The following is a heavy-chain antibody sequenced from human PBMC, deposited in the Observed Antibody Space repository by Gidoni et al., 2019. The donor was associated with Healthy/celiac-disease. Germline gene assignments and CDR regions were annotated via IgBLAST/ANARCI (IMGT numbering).Heavy chain of an antibody. J-gene: IGHJ4*02. D-gene: IGHD3-22*01. Sequence: QVQLQESGPGLVKPSETLSLTCTVSGGSISSYYWSWIRQPPGKGLAWIGYIYYIGSTNYNPSLKGRVTISVNTSKNQFSLKLSSVTAADTAVYYCARGSYYYDSSGYGYWGQGTLVTVSS. CDR2: IYYIGST. CDR1: GGSISSYY. V-gene: IGHV4-59*01. CDR3: ARGSYYYDSSGYGY.